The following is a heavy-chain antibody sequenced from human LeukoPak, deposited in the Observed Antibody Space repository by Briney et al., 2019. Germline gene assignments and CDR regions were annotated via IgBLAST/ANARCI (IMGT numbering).Heavy chain of an antibody. CDR2: ISSSSSYI. CDR1: GFTFSSYS. D-gene: IGHD4-17*01. J-gene: IGHJ6*02. Sequence: GGSLRLSCAASGFTFSSYSMKWVRQAPGKGLEWVSSISSSSSYIYYADSVKVRFTISRNNDKTSLYLQMNSLRAEDTAVYYCARADYGEYLYYYYGMDVWGQGTTVTVSS. CDR3: ARADYGEYLYYYYGMDV. V-gene: IGHV3-21*01.